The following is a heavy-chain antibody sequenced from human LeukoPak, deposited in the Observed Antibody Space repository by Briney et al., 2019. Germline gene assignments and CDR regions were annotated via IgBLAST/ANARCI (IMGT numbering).Heavy chain of an antibody. J-gene: IGHJ4*02. D-gene: IGHD6-13*01. V-gene: IGHV5-51*01. CDR1: GYSFTSYW. CDR2: LYPGDSDT. CDR3: ARLAAAGTGSRYFDY. Sequence: GESLKISCKGSGYSFTSYWIGWVRQMPGKGLEWMGILYPGDSDTRYSPSFQGQVTISADKSISTAYLQWSSLKASDTAMYYCARLAAAGTGSRYFDYWGQGTLVTASS.